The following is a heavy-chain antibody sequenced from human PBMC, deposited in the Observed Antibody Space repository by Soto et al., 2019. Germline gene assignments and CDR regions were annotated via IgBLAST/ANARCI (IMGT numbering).Heavy chain of an antibody. CDR2: ISGSGGST. CDR3: AKDPHLWFGEFYFDY. V-gene: IGHV3-23*01. CDR1: GFTFSSYA. D-gene: IGHD3-10*01. J-gene: IGHJ4*02. Sequence: GGSLRLSCAASGFTFSSYAMSWVRQAPGKGLEWVSAISGSGGSTYYADSVKGRFTISRDNSKNTLYLQMNSLRAEDTAVYYCAKDPHLWFGEFYFDYWGQGTLVTVSS.